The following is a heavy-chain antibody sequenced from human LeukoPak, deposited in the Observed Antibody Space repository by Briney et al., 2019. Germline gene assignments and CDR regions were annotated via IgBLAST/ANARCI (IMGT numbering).Heavy chain of an antibody. Sequence: SETLSLTCTPSGGSIRSYYWSWIRQPPGKGLEWIGYIYYSGSTNYNPSLKSRVTISVDTSKNQFSLKLSSVTAADAAVYYCARESRYCSGDSCYSDAFDIWGQGTMVTVS. V-gene: IGHV4-59*01. D-gene: IGHD2-15*01. CDR3: ARESRYCSGDSCYSDAFDI. CDR2: IYYSGST. CDR1: GGSIRSYY. J-gene: IGHJ3*02.